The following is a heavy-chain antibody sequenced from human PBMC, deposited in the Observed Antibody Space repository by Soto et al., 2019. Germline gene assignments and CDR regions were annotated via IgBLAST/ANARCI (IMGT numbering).Heavy chain of an antibody. D-gene: IGHD6-19*01. J-gene: IGHJ4*02. CDR3: ARAPLYSSGWPFDY. Sequence: PSETLSLTCTVSGGSISSGDYYWSWIRQPPGKGLEWIGYIYYSGSTYYNPSLKSRVTISVDTSKNQFSLKLSSVTAADTAVYYCARAPLYSSGWPFDYWGQGTLVTVSS. V-gene: IGHV4-30-4*01. CDR1: GGSISSGDYY. CDR2: IYYSGST.